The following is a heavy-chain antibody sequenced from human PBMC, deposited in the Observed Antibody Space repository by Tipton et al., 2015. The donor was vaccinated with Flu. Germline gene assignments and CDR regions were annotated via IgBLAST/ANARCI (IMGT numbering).Heavy chain of an antibody. J-gene: IGHJ5*02. Sequence: TLSLTCAVYGGSFSGYYWSWIRQPPGKGLEWIGSVYYSGSTYYNPSLKSRVTISVDTSKNQFSLKLSSVTAADAAVYYCARVEIYYGSGSYAADPYNWFDPWGQGTLVTVSS. V-gene: IGHV4-34*01. D-gene: IGHD3-10*01. CDR1: GGSFSGYY. CDR3: ARVEIYYGSGSYAADPYNWFDP. CDR2: VYYSGST.